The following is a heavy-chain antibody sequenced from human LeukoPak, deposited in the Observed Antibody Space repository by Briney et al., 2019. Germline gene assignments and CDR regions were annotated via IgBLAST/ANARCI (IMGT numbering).Heavy chain of an antibody. V-gene: IGHV4-34*01. CDR1: GGPFSGYY. J-gene: IGHJ6*03. CDR3: ARRYSGSYGLYSHHSMDV. Sequence: SETLSLTCAVSGGPFSGYYWSWIRQPPGKGLEWIGEINHSVTTNYNSSPKSRVTVSVDTSKNQFSLKLCSVTAADKAVYYCARRYSGSYGLYSHHSMDVWGKGTTVTISS. CDR2: INHSVTT. D-gene: IGHD1-26*01.